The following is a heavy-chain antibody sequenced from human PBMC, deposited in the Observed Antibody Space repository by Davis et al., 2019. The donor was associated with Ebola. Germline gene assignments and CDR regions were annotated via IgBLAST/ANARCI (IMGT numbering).Heavy chain of an antibody. V-gene: IGHV1-8*01. CDR1: GYTFTSYD. CDR3: ARSLSGYSYGTHYYYYYYGMDV. D-gene: IGHD5-18*01. CDR2: MNPNSGNT. J-gene: IGHJ6*02. Sequence: ASVKVSCKASGYTFTSYDINWVRQATGQGLEWMGWMNPNSGNTGYAQKFQGRVTMTRNTSISTAYMELSSLRSEDTAVYYCARSLSGYSYGTHYYYYYYGMDVWGQGTTVTVSS.